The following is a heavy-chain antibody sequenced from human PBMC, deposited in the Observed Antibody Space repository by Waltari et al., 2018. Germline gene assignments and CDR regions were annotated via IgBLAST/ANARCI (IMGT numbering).Heavy chain of an antibody. Sequence: QVQLQQWGAGLLKPSETLSLTCAVYGGSFSGYYWSWIRQPPGKGLEWIGEINHSGSTNYNPSLKSRVTISVDTSKNQFSRKLSSVTAADTAVYYCARGMVRIQLWWAYNWFDPWGQGTLVTVSS. CDR1: GGSFSGYY. CDR2: INHSGST. D-gene: IGHD5-18*01. CDR3: ARGMVRIQLWWAYNWFDP. J-gene: IGHJ5*02. V-gene: IGHV4-34*01.